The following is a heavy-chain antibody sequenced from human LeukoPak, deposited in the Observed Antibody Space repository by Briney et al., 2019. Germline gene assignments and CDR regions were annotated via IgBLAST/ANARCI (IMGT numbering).Heavy chain of an antibody. CDR3: ARGGDPDY. Sequence: PGGSLRLSCAASGFTFSTYSMNWVRQAPGKGLEWISYISSSSTPIYYADSVKGRFTISRDNAKNSLYLQMNSLRAEDTAVYYCARGGDPDYWGQGTLVTVSS. CDR1: GFTFSTYS. J-gene: IGHJ4*02. D-gene: IGHD2-21*02. CDR2: ISSSSTPI. V-gene: IGHV3-48*04.